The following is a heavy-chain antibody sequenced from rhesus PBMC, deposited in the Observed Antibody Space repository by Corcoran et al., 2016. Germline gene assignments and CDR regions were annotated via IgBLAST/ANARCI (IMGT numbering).Heavy chain of an antibody. CDR3: AGSSTSAAGTGIAF. D-gene: IGHD6-25*01. J-gene: IGHJ4*01. CDR2: IHGITGGP. Sequence: QVQLQESGPALVRPSDTLSLTCAVSGGSIASAHWWSWVRQSPGRGLEWIGGIHGITGGPKYNPSLESRGSVSMDTSKIQFSLKLFSVTVADTDVYFCAGSSTSAAGTGIAFWGQGVLVTVSS. CDR1: GGSIASAHW. V-gene: IGHV4-93*02.